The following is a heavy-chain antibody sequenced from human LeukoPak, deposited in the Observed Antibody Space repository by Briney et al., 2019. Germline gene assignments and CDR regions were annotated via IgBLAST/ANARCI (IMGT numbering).Heavy chain of an antibody. CDR1: GYSFTSYW. CDR3: ARAYCGGACYTASYSHVDY. CDR2: IYPGDSDT. V-gene: IGHV5-51*01. Sequence: GESLKISCKGSGYSFTSYWIGWVRQMPGKGLEWMGIIYPGDSDTRYSPSFQGQVTISADKSISTAYLQWSSLKASDTAMYYCARAYCGGACYTASYSHVDYWGQGTLVTVSS. J-gene: IGHJ4*02. D-gene: IGHD2-21*02.